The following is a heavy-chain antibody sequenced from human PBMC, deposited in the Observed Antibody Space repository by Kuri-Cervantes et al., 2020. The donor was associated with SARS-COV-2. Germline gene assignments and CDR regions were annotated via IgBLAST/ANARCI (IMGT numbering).Heavy chain of an antibody. CDR1: GGSFSSHY. D-gene: IGHD5-12*01. V-gene: IGHV4-34*01. CDR3: ARLLPIVATTNYFDY. CDR2: INHSGST. J-gene: IGHJ4*02. Sequence: GSLRLSCAVYGGSFSSHYWSWIRQPPGKGLEWIGEINHSGSTNYNPSLKSRVTISVDMSDNQFSLKVTSVTAADTAVYYCARLLPIVATTNYFDYWGQGTLVTVSS.